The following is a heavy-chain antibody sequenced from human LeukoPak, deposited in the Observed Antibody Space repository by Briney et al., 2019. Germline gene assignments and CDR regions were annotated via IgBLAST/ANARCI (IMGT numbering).Heavy chain of an antibody. V-gene: IGHV4-59*01. CDR2: IHYSGST. D-gene: IGHD3-3*01. CDR3: ARGFSPTYYDFWSGHRGAFDI. CDR1: GGSISSYY. Sequence: PSETLSLTCSVSGGSISSYYWSWIRQPPGKGLECIGYIHYSGSTNYNPSLKSRVTISVDTSKNQFSLKLSSVTAADTAVYYCARGFSPTYYDFWSGHRGAFDIWGQGTMVTVSS. J-gene: IGHJ3*02.